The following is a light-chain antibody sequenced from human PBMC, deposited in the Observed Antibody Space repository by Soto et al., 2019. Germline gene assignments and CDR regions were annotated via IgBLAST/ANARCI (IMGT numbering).Light chain of an antibody. CDR1: QSVSSY. CDR2: DAS. J-gene: IGKJ5*01. V-gene: IGKV3-11*01. CDR3: MQSIQLPIT. Sequence: EIVMTQSPATLSLSPGERATLSCRASQSVSSYLAWYQQKPGQAPRLLIYDASNRATGIPARFSGSGSGTDFTLTISSLEPEDFGVYYCMQSIQLPITFGQGTRLEIK.